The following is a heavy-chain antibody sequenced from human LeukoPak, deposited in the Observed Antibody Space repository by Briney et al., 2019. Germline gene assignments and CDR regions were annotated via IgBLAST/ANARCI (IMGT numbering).Heavy chain of an antibody. Sequence: GGSLRLSCSASGFTFSSYAMHWVRQAPGKGLEWVAVISYDGSHKYYAESVKGRFTISRDDSKNTLYLQMNSLRADDTAVYYCARGPDIAATGHLLDYWGQGTLVTVSS. CDR1: GFTFSSYA. D-gene: IGHD6-25*01. CDR3: ARGPDIAATGHLLDY. CDR2: ISYDGSHK. J-gene: IGHJ4*02. V-gene: IGHV3-30*04.